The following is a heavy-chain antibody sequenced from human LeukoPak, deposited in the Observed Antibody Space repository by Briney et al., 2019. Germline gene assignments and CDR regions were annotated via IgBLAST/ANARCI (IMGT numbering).Heavy chain of an antibody. V-gene: IGHV3-9*01. CDR2: IKNDGSGT. CDR1: GFTFDDYA. CDR3: ARGRQQLINCFDP. Sequence: GRSLRLSCAASGFTFDDYAMHWVRQAPGKGLEWVSSIKNDGSGTWYADSVQGRFTISRDNARNSLYLQMNSLRAEDTAVYYCARGRQQLINCFDPWGQGTLVTVSS. D-gene: IGHD6-13*01. J-gene: IGHJ5*02.